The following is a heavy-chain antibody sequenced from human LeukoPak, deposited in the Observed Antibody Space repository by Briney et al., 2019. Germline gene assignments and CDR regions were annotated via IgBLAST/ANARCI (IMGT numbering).Heavy chain of an antibody. CDR2: ISGSGGST. Sequence: GGSLRLSCAASGFTFSSYAMSWVRQAPGKGLEWVSAISGSGGSTYYADSVKGRFTISRDNSKNTLYLQMNSLRAEDTAVYYCARGRGDYGDFDYWGQGTLVTVSS. CDR1: GFTFSSYA. J-gene: IGHJ4*02. D-gene: IGHD4-17*01. CDR3: ARGRGDYGDFDY. V-gene: IGHV3-23*01.